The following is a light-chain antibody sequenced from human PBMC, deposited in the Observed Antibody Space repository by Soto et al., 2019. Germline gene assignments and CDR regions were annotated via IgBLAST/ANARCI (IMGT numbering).Light chain of an antibody. CDR3: HQYGNSPPGT. J-gene: IGKJ5*01. CDR2: GAS. Sequence: ETVLTQSPGTLYFSPGERATLSCRASQSVGNSHVAWYQQRRGLPPRLLIYGASNRATGIPDRFSGSGSGADLTLTIRRLEPEDFAVYFCHQYGNSPPGTFGQGTRL. V-gene: IGKV3-20*01. CDR1: QSVGNSH.